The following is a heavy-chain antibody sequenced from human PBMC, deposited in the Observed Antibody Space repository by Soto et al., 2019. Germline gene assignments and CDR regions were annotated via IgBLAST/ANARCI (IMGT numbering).Heavy chain of an antibody. V-gene: IGHV1-18*01. CDR3: ARVLGYSSIWWRHSAFDS. CDR2: ISAYTGNT. Sequence: ASVKVSCKTSGYTFSTFGISWVRQAPGQGLEWMGWISAYTGNTNYAQKLQGRVTRTTDTATNTAYMELRSLRSDDTAVYYCARVLGYSSIWWRHSAFDSWGQGTTVTVSS. J-gene: IGHJ3*02. CDR1: GYTFSTFG. D-gene: IGHD6-13*01.